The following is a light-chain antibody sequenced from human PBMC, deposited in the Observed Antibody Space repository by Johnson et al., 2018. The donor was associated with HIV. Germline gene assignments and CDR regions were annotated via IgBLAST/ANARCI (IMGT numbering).Light chain of an antibody. CDR1: SSNIGNNY. CDR3: GTWDSSLSAGGV. V-gene: IGLV1-51*01. CDR2: DNN. Sequence: QSALTKPPSVSAAPGQKVTISCSGTSSNIGNNYVSWYKQFTGTAPKLVIYDNNKRPSGTPDRFSGSKSGTSATLGITGLQTGDEADYYCGTWDSSLSAGGVFGTGTKVTVL. J-gene: IGLJ1*01.